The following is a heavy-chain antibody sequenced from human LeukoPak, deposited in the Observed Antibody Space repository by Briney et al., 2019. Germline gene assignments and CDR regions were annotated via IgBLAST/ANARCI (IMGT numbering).Heavy chain of an antibody. CDR3: ARASSKAFDI. J-gene: IGHJ3*02. CDR2: ISSSSSYI. CDR1: GFTFSGYS. V-gene: IGHV3-21*01. D-gene: IGHD3-3*02. Sequence: GGSLRLSCAACGFTFSGYSMNWVRQAPGKGLEWVSSISSSSSYIYYADSVEGRFTISRDNAKNSLYLQMNSLRAADTAVYYCARASSKAFDIWGQGTMVTVSS.